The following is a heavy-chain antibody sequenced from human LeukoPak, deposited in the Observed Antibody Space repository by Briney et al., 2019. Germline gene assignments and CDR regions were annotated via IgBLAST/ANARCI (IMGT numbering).Heavy chain of an antibody. CDR3: ARRKNTAIAMVRGVRGGLNWFDP. J-gene: IGHJ5*02. D-gene: IGHD3-10*01. V-gene: IGHV4-4*07. CDR1: GGSISSYY. Sequence: SETLSLTCTVSGGSISSYYWSWIRQPAGTALEWIGRIYTSGTITYNPSLKSRVTMSVDTSKNQFSLKLSSVTAADTAVYYCARRKNTAIAMVRGVRGGLNWFDPWGQGTLVTVSS. CDR2: IYTSGTI.